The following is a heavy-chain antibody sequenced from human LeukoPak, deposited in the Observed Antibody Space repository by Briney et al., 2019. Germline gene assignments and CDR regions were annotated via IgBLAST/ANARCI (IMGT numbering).Heavy chain of an antibody. CDR3: ARRGSNWFDP. D-gene: IGHD3-10*01. CDR2: IYTSGST. V-gene: IGHV4-4*09. CDR1: GGSISSYY. J-gene: IGHJ5*02. Sequence: SETLSLTCTVSGGSISSYYWSWIRQPPGKGLEWIGYIYTSGSTNHNPSLKSRVTIPVDTSKNQCSLKLSSVTAADTAVYYCARRGSNWFDPWGQGTLVTVSS.